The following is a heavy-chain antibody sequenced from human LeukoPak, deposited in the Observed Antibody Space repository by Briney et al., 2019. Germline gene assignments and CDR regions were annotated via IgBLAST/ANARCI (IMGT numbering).Heavy chain of an antibody. V-gene: IGHV1-69*06. CDR3: ARGGGYSSSYYYYMDV. CDR1: GGTLSSYA. Sequence: SVKVSCKASGGTLSSYAISWVRQAPGQGLEWMGGIIPIFGTANYAQKFQGRVTITADKSTSTANMELSSLRSEDTAVYYCARGGGYSSSYYYYMDVWGNGTTVTVSS. J-gene: IGHJ6*03. D-gene: IGHD6-6*01. CDR2: IIPIFGTA.